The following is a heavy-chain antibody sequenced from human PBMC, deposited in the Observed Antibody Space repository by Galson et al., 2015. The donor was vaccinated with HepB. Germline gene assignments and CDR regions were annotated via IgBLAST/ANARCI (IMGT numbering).Heavy chain of an antibody. CDR1: GFTSSDYY. CDR3: AREGPELGASYWYFDL. CDR2: ISSSSSYT. V-gene: IGHV3-11*06. J-gene: IGHJ2*01. D-gene: IGHD7-27*01. Sequence: SLRLSCAASGFTSSDYYMSWIRQAPGKGLEWVSYISSSSSYTNYADSVKGRFTISRDNAKNSLYLQMNSLRAEDTAVYYCAREGPELGASYWYFDLWGRGTLVTVSS.